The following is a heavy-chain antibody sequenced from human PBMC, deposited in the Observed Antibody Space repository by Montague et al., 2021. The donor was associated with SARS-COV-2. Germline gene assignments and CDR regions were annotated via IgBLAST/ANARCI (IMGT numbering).Heavy chain of an antibody. Sequence: PALVKPTQTLTLTCTFSGFSLKTSGEGVGWIRQSPGKAPEWLALIYWSDDKNYSPSLKSRLTISKDTSKNQVVLSMTNMGPVDTATYYCAHPRAYCSDTTCKRHWNFDLWGRGTLATVSS. CDR1: GFSLKTSGEG. D-gene: IGHD2-2*01. V-gene: IGHV2-5*01. CDR2: IYWSDDK. CDR3: AHPRAYCSDTTCKRHWNFDL. J-gene: IGHJ2*01.